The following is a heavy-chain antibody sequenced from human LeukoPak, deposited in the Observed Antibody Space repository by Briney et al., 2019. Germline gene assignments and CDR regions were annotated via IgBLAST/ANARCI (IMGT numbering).Heavy chain of an antibody. Sequence: ASVKVSCKASGYTFTSYDINWVRQATGQGLEWMGWMNPNSGNTGYAQKFQGRVTMTRNTSISTAYMEPSSLRSEDTAVYYCARGRDIVVVPAANNYYYYGMDVWGQGTTVTVSS. CDR1: GYTFTSYD. CDR3: ARGRDIVVVPAANNYYYYGMDV. V-gene: IGHV1-8*01. CDR2: MNPNSGNT. J-gene: IGHJ6*02. D-gene: IGHD2-2*01.